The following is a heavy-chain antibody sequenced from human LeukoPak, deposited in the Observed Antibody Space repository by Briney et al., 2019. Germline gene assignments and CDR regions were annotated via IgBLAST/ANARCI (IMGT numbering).Heavy chain of an antibody. CDR2: IYYSGST. J-gene: IGHJ4*02. CDR3: ARDLWGSGIDN. CDR1: GGSISSYY. D-gene: IGHD3-10*01. V-gene: IGHV4-59*12. Sequence: SETLSLTCTVSGGSISSYYWSWIRQPPGKGLEWIGYIYYSGSTNYNPSLKSRVTISVDTSKNQFSLKLSSVTAADTAVYYCARDLWGSGIDNWGQGTLVTVSS.